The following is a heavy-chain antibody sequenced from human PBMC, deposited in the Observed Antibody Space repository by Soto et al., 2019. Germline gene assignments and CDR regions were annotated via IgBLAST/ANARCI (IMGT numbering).Heavy chain of an antibody. J-gene: IGHJ4*02. CDR2: IIPILGIA. CDR1: GGTFSSYT. D-gene: IGHD4-17*01. CDR3: ATPPYGDYHIFDY. Sequence: QVQLVQSGAEVKKPGSSVKVSCKASGGTFSSYTISWVRQAPGQGLEWMGRIIPILGIANYAQKFQGRVTITADKSTSTAYMELSSLRSEDTAVYYCATPPYGDYHIFDYWGQGPLVTVSS. V-gene: IGHV1-69*02.